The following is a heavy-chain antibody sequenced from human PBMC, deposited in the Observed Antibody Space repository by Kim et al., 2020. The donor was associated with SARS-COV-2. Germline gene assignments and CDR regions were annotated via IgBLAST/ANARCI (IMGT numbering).Heavy chain of an antibody. CDR3: AREGKLEGPPFDY. V-gene: IGHV1-18*04. J-gene: IGHJ4*02. CDR2: ITDYNGKT. CDR1: GYTFTNYG. Sequence: APVKVSCKASGYTFTNYGISWVRQAPGQGLEWMGWITDYNGKTNYAQKVQGRVTMTTDTSTSTAYMELRSLRSDDTAVYYCAREGKLEGPPFDYWGPGTLVTVSS. D-gene: IGHD1-1*01.